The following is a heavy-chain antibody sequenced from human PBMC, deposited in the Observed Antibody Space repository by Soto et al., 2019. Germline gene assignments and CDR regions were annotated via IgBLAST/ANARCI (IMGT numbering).Heavy chain of an antibody. CDR1: GFAFWTYA. V-gene: IGHV3-23*01. D-gene: IGHD1-26*01. CDR2: ISGSGGNT. CDR3: ATPIVGAVPFVY. J-gene: IGHJ4*02. Sequence: GGSLRLSCAASGFAFWTYAMNWVRQAPGKGLEWVSAISGSGGNTYYADTVKGRFTISRDNYKNTLYLQMNSLRAEYTAVYYCATPIVGAVPFVYRGQGTLVTVSS.